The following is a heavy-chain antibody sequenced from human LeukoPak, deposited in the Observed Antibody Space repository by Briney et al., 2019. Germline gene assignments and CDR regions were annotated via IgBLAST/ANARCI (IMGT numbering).Heavy chain of an antibody. D-gene: IGHD6-19*01. CDR3: AAGQNGYSSGWYVY. Sequence: GTSVKVSCKASGFTFTSSAVQWVRQARGQRLEWIGWIVVGSGNTNYAQKFQERVTITRGMSTSTAYMELSSLRSEDTAVYYCAAGQNGYSSGWYVYWGQGTLVTVSS. CDR1: GFTFTSSA. V-gene: IGHV1-58*01. CDR2: IVVGSGNT. J-gene: IGHJ4*02.